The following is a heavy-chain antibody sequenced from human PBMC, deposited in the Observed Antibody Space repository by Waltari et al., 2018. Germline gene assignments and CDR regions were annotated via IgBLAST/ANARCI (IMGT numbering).Heavy chain of an antibody. CDR3: AREAARLDY. D-gene: IGHD6-6*01. V-gene: IGHV4-4*07. CDR1: GGSISSYY. J-gene: IGHJ4*02. Sequence: QVQLQESGPGLVKPSETLSLTCTVSGGSISSYYWSWLRQPARKAPEWFGRIYTSGSTNYNPSLKTRVTMSVDTSKNQFSLKLSSVTAADTAVYYCAREAARLDYWGQGTLVTVSS. CDR2: IYTSGST.